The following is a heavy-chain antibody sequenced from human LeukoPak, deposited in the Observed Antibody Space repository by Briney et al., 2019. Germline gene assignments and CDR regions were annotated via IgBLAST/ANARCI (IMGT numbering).Heavy chain of an antibody. V-gene: IGHV3-23*01. CDR3: AKGDCSGGSCYGGIGY. Sequence: PGGSLRLSCAASGFTFSSYAMSWVRQAPGKGLEWVSAISGSGGSTYYADSVKGRFTISRDNSKNTLYLQMNSLRAEDTAVYYCAKGDCSGGSCYGGIGYWGQGTLVTVSS. J-gene: IGHJ4*02. CDR2: ISGSGGST. CDR1: GFTFSSYA. D-gene: IGHD2-15*01.